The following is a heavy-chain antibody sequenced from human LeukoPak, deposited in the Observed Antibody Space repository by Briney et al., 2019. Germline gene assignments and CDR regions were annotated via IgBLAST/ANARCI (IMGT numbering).Heavy chain of an antibody. D-gene: IGHD5-24*01. V-gene: IGHV3-30*02. CDR3: AKDPRVEMEV. CDR1: GFTFSSYG. Sequence: QPGGSLRLSCATSGFTFSSYGMHWVRQAPGKGLEWVAFIRYDGSNKYYADSVKGRFTISRDNSKNTLYLQMNSLRAEDTAVYYCAKDPRVEMEVGGQGTLVTVSS. CDR2: IRYDGSNK. J-gene: IGHJ4*02.